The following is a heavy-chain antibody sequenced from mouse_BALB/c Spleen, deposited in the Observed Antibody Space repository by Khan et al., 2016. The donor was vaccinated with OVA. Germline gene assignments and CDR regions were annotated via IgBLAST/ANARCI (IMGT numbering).Heavy chain of an antibody. CDR3: TRDGNYAHWYFDG. J-gene: IGHJ1*01. Sequence: EVELVESGGGLVRPGGSLKLSCAASGFSFTTYTMSWVRQTPERRLEWVATINSGSTYTYYPDSVKGRFTISRDNAKNTLYLQMSSLKSEDTATYYCTRDGNYAHWYFDGWGAGTTVTVSS. CDR1: GFSFTTYT. CDR2: INSGSTYT. D-gene: IGHD2-1*01. V-gene: IGHV5-6-4*01.